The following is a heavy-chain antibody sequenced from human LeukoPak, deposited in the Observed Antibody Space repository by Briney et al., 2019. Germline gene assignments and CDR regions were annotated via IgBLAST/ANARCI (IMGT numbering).Heavy chain of an antibody. CDR2: IYHSGST. Sequence: PSETLSLTCAVSGYSISSGYYWGCIRQPPGKGLEWVGSIYHSGSTYYNPSLKSRVTISVDTSKNQFSLKLSSVTAADTAVYYCARGGAWAAYPFDYWGQGTLVTVSS. CDR3: ARGGAWAAYPFDY. D-gene: IGHD1-26*01. CDR1: GYSISSGYY. V-gene: IGHV4-38-2*01. J-gene: IGHJ4*02.